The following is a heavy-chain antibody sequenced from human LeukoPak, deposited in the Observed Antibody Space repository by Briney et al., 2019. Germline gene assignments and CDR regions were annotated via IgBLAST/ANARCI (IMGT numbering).Heavy chain of an antibody. CDR3: ARENEEGGYCSRNSCDYYFDY. CDR2: IYYSCKT. CDR1: GGSISSGGYY. J-gene: IGHJ4*02. D-gene: IGHD2-2*01. Sequence: SETLSLTCTVSGGSISSGGYYWSWIRQHPGKGLEWLGYIYYSCKTYYNPLIKSRVTILVDTSKNQFSLNLSSVTAADTAVYYCARENEEGGYCSRNSCDYYFDYWGQGTLVTVSS. V-gene: IGHV4-31*03.